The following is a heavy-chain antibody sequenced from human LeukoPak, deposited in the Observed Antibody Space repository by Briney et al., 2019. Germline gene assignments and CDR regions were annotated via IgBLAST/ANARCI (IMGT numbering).Heavy chain of an antibody. J-gene: IGHJ4*02. CDR2: IIPIFDTA. D-gene: IGHD3-22*01. Sequence: ASVKVSCKASGGTFSSYGFIWVRQAPGQGLGWMGGIIPIFDTANYAQKFQGRVTITADKSTNTAYMELSSLRSEDTAVYYCARDLYRIVVVPHYFDYWGQGTLVTVSS. CDR3: ARDLYRIVVVPHYFDY. CDR1: GGTFSSYG. V-gene: IGHV1-69*06.